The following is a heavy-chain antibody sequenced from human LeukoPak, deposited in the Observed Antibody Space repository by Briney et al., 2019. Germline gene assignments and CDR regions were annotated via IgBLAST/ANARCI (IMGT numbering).Heavy chain of an antibody. J-gene: IGHJ4*02. D-gene: IGHD3-16*01. CDR3: ARGSVGVYDYVSRQRPHLDY. CDR2: INPNSGGT. V-gene: IGHV1-2*02. Sequence: ASVKVSCKASGYTFTGYYMHWVRQAPGQGLEWMGWINPNSGGTNYAQKFQGRVTMTTDTSTSTAYMELRSLRSDDTAVYYCARGSVGVYDYVSRQRPHLDYWGQGTLVTVSS. CDR1: GYTFTGYY.